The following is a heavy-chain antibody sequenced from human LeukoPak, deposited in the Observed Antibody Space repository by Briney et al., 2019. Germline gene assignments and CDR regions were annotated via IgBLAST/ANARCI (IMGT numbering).Heavy chain of an antibody. D-gene: IGHD6-19*01. CDR1: GFTFSSYA. Sequence: GGPLRLSCAASGFTFSSYAMSWVRQAPGKGLEWVSAISGSGRSTYHADSVKGRFTISRDNSKNTLYLQMNSLRAEDTAVYYCAKGLEWLVQSFDYWGQGTLVTVSS. CDR3: AKGLEWLVQSFDY. J-gene: IGHJ4*02. CDR2: ISGSGRST. V-gene: IGHV3-23*01.